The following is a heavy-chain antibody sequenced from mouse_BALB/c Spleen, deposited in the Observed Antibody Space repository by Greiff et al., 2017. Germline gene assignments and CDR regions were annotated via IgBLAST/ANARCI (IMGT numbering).Heavy chain of an antibody. CDR1: GFTFSDFY. D-gene: IGHD2-4*01. V-gene: IGHV7-1*02. J-gene: IGHJ3*01. Sequence: EVKLVESGGGLVQPGGSLRLSCATSGFTFSDFYMEWVRQPPGKRLEWIAASRNKANDYTTEYSASVKGRFIVTRDTSQSILYLQMNALRAEDTAIYYCARDAYDDYDERTWFDYWGQGTLVTVSA. CDR3: ARDAYDDYDERTWFDY. CDR2: SRNKANDYTT.